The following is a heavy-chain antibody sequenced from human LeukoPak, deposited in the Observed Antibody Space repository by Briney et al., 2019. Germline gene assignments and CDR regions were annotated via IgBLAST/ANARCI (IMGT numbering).Heavy chain of an antibody. D-gene: IGHD3-16*01. J-gene: IGHJ4*02. CDR2: TYYTSKWYS. CDR1: GDSVSSSSAS. V-gene: IGHV6-1*01. Sequence: SQTLSLTCAISGDSVSSSSASWNWIRQSPSRGLEWLGRTYYTSKWYSDYAVSVQSRITIKPDTSKNQFSLKLSSVTAADTAVYYCARLSYVWGSYTFDYWGQGTLVTVSS. CDR3: ARLSYVWGSYTFDY.